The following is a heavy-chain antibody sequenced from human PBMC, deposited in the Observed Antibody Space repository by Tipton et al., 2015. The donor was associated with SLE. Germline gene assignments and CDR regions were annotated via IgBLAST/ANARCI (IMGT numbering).Heavy chain of an antibody. D-gene: IGHD2-2*01. CDR1: GGSFGGYY. V-gene: IGHV4-34*01. CDR2: INHSGST. J-gene: IGHJ5*02. Sequence: LRLSCAVYGGSFGGYYWSWIRQPPGKGLEWIGEINHSGSTNYNPSLKSRVTISVDTSKNQFSLKLSSVTAADTAVYYCARGRSTRGGWFDPWGHGTLVTVSS. CDR3: ARGRSTRGGWFDP.